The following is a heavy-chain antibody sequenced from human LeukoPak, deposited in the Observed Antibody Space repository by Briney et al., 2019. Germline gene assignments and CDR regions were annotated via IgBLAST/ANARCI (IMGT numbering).Heavy chain of an antibody. CDR2: ISSSSSYI. CDR1: GFTFSSYS. D-gene: IGHD5-18*01. J-gene: IGHJ3*02. V-gene: IGHV3-21*04. Sequence: GGSLRLSCAASGFTFSSYSMNWVRQAPGKGLEWVSSISSSSSYIYYADSVKGRFTISRDNAKNSLYLQMNSLRAEDTAVYYCASNIQLWSGGAFDIWGQGTMVTVSS. CDR3: ASNIQLWSGGAFDI.